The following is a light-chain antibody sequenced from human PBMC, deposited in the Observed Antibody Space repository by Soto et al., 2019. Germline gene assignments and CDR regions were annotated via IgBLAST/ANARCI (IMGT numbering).Light chain of an antibody. V-gene: IGKV1-9*01. Sequence: DIQLTQSPSFLSASVGDRVTITCRASEGISSYVAWYQQKPGKAPELLIYAASTLQSGVPSRFSGSGSGTEFTLTISSLQPEYFATYYCQQLNGYPPWTFGQGTKVEVK. CDR3: QQLNGYPPWT. CDR1: EGISSY. CDR2: AAS. J-gene: IGKJ1*01.